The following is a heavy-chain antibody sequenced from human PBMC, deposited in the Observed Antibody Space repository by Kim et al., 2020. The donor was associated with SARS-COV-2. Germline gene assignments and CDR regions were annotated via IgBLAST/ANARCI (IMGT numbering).Heavy chain of an antibody. Sequence: APKFQGRGTMTRDTSTSTVYMELSSLRSEDTAVYYCARYPPSGSYSPFDYWGQGTLVTVSS. CDR3: ARYPPSGSYSPFDY. J-gene: IGHJ4*02. D-gene: IGHD1-26*01. V-gene: IGHV1-46*03.